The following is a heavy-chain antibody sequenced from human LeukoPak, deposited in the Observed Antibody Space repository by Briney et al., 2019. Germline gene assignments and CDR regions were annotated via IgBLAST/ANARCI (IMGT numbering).Heavy chain of an antibody. D-gene: IGHD2-8*01. CDR1: GYTFTDYH. CDR3: ATLMAHLDY. J-gene: IGHJ4*02. V-gene: IGHV1-2*02. Sequence: ASVKVSCKAFGYTFTDYHMHRVRQAPGQGLEWMGWINPNSGDTNYAQKFQGRVTMTRDTTISTAYMELSRLRSDDTAVFYCATLMAHLDYWGQGTLVTVSS. CDR2: INPNSGDT.